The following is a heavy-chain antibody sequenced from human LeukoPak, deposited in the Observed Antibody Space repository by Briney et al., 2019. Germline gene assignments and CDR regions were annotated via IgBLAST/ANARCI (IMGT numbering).Heavy chain of an antibody. CDR2: IYSGST. Sequence: PSETLSLTCSVSGASITSSYWSWIRQTPGKGLEWIGNIYSGSTNYNPSFESRVTVSLDTSKNQFSLRLTSVTAADTALYYCARDGYGSGSYGWFDPWDQGTLVTVSS. J-gene: IGHJ5*02. CDR1: GASITSSY. D-gene: IGHD3-10*01. V-gene: IGHV4-59*01. CDR3: ARDGYGSGSYGWFDP.